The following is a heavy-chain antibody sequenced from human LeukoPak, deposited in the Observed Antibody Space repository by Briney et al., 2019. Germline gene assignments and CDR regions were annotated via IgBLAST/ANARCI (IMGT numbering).Heavy chain of an antibody. CDR1: GFALSAYW. CDR3: ARDYTATGAMDV. CDR2: IKQDGTVQ. D-gene: IGHD2-21*02. Sequence: GGSLRLSCAASGFALSAYWMNWVRQAPGKGLQWLANIKQDGTVQHYVDSVKGRFTISRDNAKNLLFLQMNSLRAEDTALYYCARDYTATGAMDVWGQGTTVTVS. V-gene: IGHV3-7*01. J-gene: IGHJ6*02.